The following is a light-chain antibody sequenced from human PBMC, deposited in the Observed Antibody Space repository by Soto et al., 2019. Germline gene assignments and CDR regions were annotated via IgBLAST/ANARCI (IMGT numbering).Light chain of an antibody. Sequence: EIVMTQSPATLSVSPWERVTLSCRASQSVSSYLAWYQQKPGQAPRLLIYDASSRATGIPVRFGGSGSGTEFTLTISSLQSEDFGVYYCQQNKDWPGTFGQGTKVDIK. CDR1: QSVSSY. CDR3: QQNKDWPGT. CDR2: DAS. J-gene: IGKJ1*01. V-gene: IGKV3-15*01.